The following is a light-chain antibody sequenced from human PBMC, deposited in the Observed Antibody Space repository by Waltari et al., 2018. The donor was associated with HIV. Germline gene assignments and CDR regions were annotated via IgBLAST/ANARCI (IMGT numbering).Light chain of an antibody. Sequence: DIVMTQSPLSLPVTPGEPASISCRSSQSLLYSNGYIFLDWYLQKPGQSPQFLMYLGSNRASGVPDRFSASVRGTNFTLEISRVEAEDFGIYYCMQTLQTPFTFGQGTRLDMK. CDR2: LGS. V-gene: IGKV2-28*01. CDR3: MQTLQTPFT. J-gene: IGKJ5*01. CDR1: QSLLYSNGYIF.